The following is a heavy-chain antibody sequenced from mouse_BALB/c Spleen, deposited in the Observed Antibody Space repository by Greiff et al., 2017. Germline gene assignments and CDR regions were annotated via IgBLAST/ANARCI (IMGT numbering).Heavy chain of an antibody. J-gene: IGHJ2*01. Sequence: QVQLQQSGPELVKPGASVKISCKASGYAFSSSWMNWVKQRPGQGLEWIGRIYPGDGDTNYNGKFKGKATLTADKSSSTAYMQLSSLTSVDSAVYFCAREDDYGRGYFDYGGQGTTLTVSS. CDR1: GYAFSSSW. D-gene: IGHD2-4*01. V-gene: IGHV1-82*01. CDR3: AREDDYGRGYFDY. CDR2: IYPGDGDT.